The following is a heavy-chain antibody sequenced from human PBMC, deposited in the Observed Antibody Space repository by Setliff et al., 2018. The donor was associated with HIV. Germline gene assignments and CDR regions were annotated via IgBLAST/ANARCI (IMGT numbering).Heavy chain of an antibody. CDR1: GFSFSDFY. J-gene: IGHJ3*02. D-gene: IGHD3-22*01. Sequence: PGGSLRLSCAASGFSFSDFYMYWIRQAPGKGLEWVSSLSGTSSTIYLADSVKGRFTISRDTSNNTLYLQMNSLRAEDTAVYYCAKDCDYFDSSAYYDALDMWGQGTMVTVSS. V-gene: IGHV3-11*04. CDR3: AKDCDYFDSSAYYDALDM. CDR2: LSGTSSTI.